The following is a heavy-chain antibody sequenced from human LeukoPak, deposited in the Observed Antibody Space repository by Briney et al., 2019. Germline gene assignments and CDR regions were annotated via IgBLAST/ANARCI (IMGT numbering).Heavy chain of an antibody. V-gene: IGHV4-59*01. CDR1: GGSISSYY. J-gene: IGHJ3*02. CDR3: ARDRQGAFDI. Sequence: SETLSLTCTVSGGSISSYYWSWIRQPPGKGLEWIGYIYYSGSTNYNPPLKSRVTISVDTSKNQFSLKLSSVTAADTAVYYCARDRQGAFDIWGQGTMVTVSS. CDR2: IYYSGST.